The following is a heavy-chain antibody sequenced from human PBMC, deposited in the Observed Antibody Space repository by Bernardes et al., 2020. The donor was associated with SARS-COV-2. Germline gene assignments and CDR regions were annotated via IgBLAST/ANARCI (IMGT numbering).Heavy chain of an antibody. CDR3: ARGVGTVPRWYYYMEV. Sequence: SETLSLTCNVSGGSMTYYYWSWIRQPPGKGLEWIGYIFYSGSTNYNPSLKSRVTISVDTSTNQFSLKLRSVTAADTAVYYCARGVGTVPRWYYYMEVWGKGTTVTVSS. CDR2: IFYSGST. D-gene: IGHD1-26*01. CDR1: GGSMTYYY. V-gene: IGHV4-59*01. J-gene: IGHJ6*03.